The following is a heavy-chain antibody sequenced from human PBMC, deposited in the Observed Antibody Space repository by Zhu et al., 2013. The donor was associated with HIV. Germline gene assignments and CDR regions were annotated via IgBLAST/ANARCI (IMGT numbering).Heavy chain of an antibody. CDR1: GGSISSYY. CDR3: ASLRLYSSSYKWFDS. J-gene: IGHJ5*01. Sequence: QVQLQESGPGLVKPSETLSLTCTVSGGSISSYYWSWIRQPPGKGLEWIGYIYYSGSTNYNPSLKSRVTISVDTSKNQFSLKLSSVTAADTAVYYCASLRLYSSSYKWFDSWGQGTLVTVSS. V-gene: IGHV4-59*01. CDR2: IYYSGST. D-gene: IGHD6-13*01.